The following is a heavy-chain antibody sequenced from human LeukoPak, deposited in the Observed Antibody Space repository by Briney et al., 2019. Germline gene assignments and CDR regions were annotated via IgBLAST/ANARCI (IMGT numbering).Heavy chain of an antibody. D-gene: IGHD3-22*01. CDR3: ARTDYYDSSGYYNY. Sequence: ASVKVSRKASGYTFTGYYMHWVRQAPGQGLEWMGWIDPNSGGTNYAQKFQGRVTMTRDTSISTAYMELSRLGSDDTAVYYCARTDYYDSSGYYNYWGQGTLVTVSS. V-gene: IGHV1-2*02. CDR2: IDPNSGGT. J-gene: IGHJ4*02. CDR1: GYTFTGYY.